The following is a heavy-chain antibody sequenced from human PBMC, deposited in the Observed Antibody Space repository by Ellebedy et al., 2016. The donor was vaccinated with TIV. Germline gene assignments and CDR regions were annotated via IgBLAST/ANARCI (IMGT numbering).Heavy chain of an antibody. V-gene: IGHV5-51*01. CDR1: GYSFISYW. CDR2: IYPGDSDT. J-gene: IGHJ4*02. CDR3: ARGDRGSGWYWDK. D-gene: IGHD6-19*01. Sequence: GESLKISCKGSGYSFISYWIGWVRQMPGKGLEWMGYIYPGDSDTRYSPSFPGQVTISVDKSISTAYLQWSSLKASDTAIYYCARGDRGSGWYWDKWGQGTLVTVSS.